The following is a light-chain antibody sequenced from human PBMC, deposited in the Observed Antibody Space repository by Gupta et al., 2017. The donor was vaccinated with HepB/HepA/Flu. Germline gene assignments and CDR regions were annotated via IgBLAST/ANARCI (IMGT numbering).Light chain of an antibody. Sequence: EIVLTQSPATRALSPGERVALSCRASQNIRTSLAWYQHIPGQAPRLLIHDVSNRATGVPARFAGSGSGTDFTLAISSLEPEDFAVYYCQQRNTWPRTFGQGTKVEI. CDR3: QQRNTWPRT. V-gene: IGKV3-11*01. CDR2: DVS. CDR1: QNIRTS. J-gene: IGKJ1*01.